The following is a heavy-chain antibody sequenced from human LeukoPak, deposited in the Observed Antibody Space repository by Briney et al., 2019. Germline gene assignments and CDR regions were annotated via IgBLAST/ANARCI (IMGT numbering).Heavy chain of an antibody. D-gene: IGHD3-10*01. CDR1: GFTFTTYA. Sequence: GGSLRLSYAASGFTFTTYAMGWVRQLPGKGLEWVSIISGVGDNTYYADPVKGRFSISRDNTRNTLSLEMSSLRVEDTAVYYCAKGRYDAGISWFDRWGQGTLVSVSS. J-gene: IGHJ5*02. CDR2: ISGVGDNT. V-gene: IGHV3-23*01. CDR3: AKGRYDAGISWFDR.